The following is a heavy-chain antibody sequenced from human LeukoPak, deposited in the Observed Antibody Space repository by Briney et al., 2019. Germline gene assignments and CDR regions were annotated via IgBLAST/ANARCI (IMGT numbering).Heavy chain of an antibody. CDR1: GGSISSSSYY. V-gene: IGHV4-39*01. CDR3: ARHLHYYYMDV. CDR2: IYYSGST. J-gene: IGHJ6*03. Sequence: SETLSLTCTVSGGSISSSSYYWGWIRQPPGKGLEWIGSIYYSGSTYYNLSLKSRVTISVDTSKNQFSLKLSSVTAADTAVYYCARHLHYYYMDVWGKGTTVTASS.